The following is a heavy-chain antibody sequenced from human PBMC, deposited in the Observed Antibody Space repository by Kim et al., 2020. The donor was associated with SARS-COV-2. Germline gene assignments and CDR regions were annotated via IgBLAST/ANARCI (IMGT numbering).Heavy chain of an antibody. CDR3: TTALLLWFGEYKSP. V-gene: IGHV3-15*01. J-gene: IGHJ5*02. Sequence: AAPVKGRFTISRDDSKNTLYLQMNSLKTEDTAVYYCTTALLLWFGEYKSPWGQGTLVTVSS. D-gene: IGHD3-10*01.